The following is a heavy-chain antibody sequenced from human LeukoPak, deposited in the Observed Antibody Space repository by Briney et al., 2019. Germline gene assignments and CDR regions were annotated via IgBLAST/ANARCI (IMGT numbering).Heavy chain of an antibody. CDR3: AWKYYYESSGYFYVDQ. V-gene: IGHV4-38-2*01. CDR1: GYSVSSGYY. D-gene: IGHD3-22*01. J-gene: IGHJ4*02. Sequence: PSETLSLTCAVSGYSVSSGYYWGWIRQSPEKGLEWLGSIYHTGTTYYNPSLKSRVTISIDTSKNQSSLNLNSVPAADTAVYYCAWKYYYESSGYFYVDQWGQGILVTVSS. CDR2: IYHTGTT.